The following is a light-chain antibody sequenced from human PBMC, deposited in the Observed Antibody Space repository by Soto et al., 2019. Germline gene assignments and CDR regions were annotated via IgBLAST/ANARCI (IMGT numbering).Light chain of an antibody. CDR2: EVS. CDR3: SSYAGSNA. Sequence: QSALTQPPSASGSPGQSVTISCTGTSSDVGGYNYVSWYQQHPGKAPKLMIYEVSKRPSGVPDRFSGSKSGNTASLTVSGLQAEDGADYYCSSYAGSNAFGTGTKVTVL. J-gene: IGLJ1*01. CDR1: SSDVGGYNY. V-gene: IGLV2-8*01.